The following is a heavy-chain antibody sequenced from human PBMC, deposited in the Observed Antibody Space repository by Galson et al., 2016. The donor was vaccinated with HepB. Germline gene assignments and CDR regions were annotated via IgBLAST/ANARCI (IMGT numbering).Heavy chain of an antibody. J-gene: IGHJ4*02. Sequence: SLRLSCAASGFTFSSYWMTWVRQAPGKGLERVANIKQDGSEEYYVDSVKGRFTISRDNAENSLYLQMNSLRPEDTAVYYCATAVRGSPFDYWGQGTLVPVSS. CDR2: IKQDGSEE. CDR3: ATAVRGSPFDY. V-gene: IGHV3-7*02. D-gene: IGHD3-10*01. CDR1: GFTFSSYW.